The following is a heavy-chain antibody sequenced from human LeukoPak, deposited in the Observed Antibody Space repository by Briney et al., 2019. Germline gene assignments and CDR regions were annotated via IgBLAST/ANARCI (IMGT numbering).Heavy chain of an antibody. CDR2: IIPILGIA. D-gene: IGHD2-2*01. CDR1: GYTFTSYG. J-gene: IGHJ4*02. Sequence: SVKVSCKASGYTFTSYGISWVRQAPGQGLEWMGRIIPILGIANYAQKFQGRVTITADKSTSTAYMELSSLRSEDTAVYYCARQGYCSSTSCGPFDYWGQGTLVTVSS. V-gene: IGHV1-69*04. CDR3: ARQGYCSSTSCGPFDY.